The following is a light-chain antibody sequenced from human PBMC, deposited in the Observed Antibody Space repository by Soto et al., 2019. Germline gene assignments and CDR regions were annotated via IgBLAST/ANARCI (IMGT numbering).Light chain of an antibody. Sequence: DIQMTPSPSSLSDSVGDRVTITCQASQDINKNLIWYQQKPGKAPKLLIYDASDLETGVPSRFSGSGSGTGFTFTISSLQPEDFATYYCQQYESLPLTFGQGTRLEI. V-gene: IGKV1-33*01. CDR2: DAS. J-gene: IGKJ5*01. CDR3: QQYESLPLT. CDR1: QDINKN.